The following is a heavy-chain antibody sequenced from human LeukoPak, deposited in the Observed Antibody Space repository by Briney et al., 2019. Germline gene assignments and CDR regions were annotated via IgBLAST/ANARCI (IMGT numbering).Heavy chain of an antibody. V-gene: IGHV7-4-1*02. D-gene: IGHD3-22*01. CDR2: INTNTGNP. CDR1: GYTFTSYA. J-gene: IGHJ4*02. CDR3: ARERYYDSSGYRIDY. Sequence: EASVKVSCKASGYTFTSYAMNWVRQAPGQGLGWMGWINTNTGNPTDAQGFTGRFVISLDTSPSTAYLQISSLKAEDTAVYYCARERYYDSSGYRIDYWGQGTLVTVSS.